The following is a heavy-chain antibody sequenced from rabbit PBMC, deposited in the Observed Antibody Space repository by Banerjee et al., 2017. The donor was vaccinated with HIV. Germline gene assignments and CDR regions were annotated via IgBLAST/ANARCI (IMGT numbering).Heavy chain of an antibody. J-gene: IGHJ4*01. D-gene: IGHD4-1*01. V-gene: IGHV1S45*01. CDR2: INTNSGDT. CDR3: ARDLAGVIGWNFGL. CDR1: GFSFSNKYV. Sequence: QEQLEESGGDLVKPEGSLTITCTASGFSFSNKYVMCWVRQAPGKGLEWIACINTNSGDTVYATWAKGRFTISSDNAQNTVDLQMNSLTAADTATYFCARDLAGVIGWNFGLWGPGTLVTVS.